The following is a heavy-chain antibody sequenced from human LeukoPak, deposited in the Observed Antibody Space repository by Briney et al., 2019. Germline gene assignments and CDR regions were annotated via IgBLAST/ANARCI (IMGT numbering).Heavy chain of an antibody. Sequence: SSETLSLTCTVSGGSISRYYWSWIRQPPGKGLEWIGCIYYSGSTNYNPSLKSRVTISVDTSKNQFSLKLSSVTAADTAVYYCARRARSSGWYYYYYMDVWGKGTTVTVSS. V-gene: IGHV4-59*08. CDR3: ARRARSSGWYYYYYMDV. CDR2: IYYSGST. J-gene: IGHJ6*03. CDR1: GGSISRYY. D-gene: IGHD6-19*01.